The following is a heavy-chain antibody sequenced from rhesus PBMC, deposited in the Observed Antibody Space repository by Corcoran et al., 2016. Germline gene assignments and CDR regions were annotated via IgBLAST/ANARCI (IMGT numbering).Heavy chain of an antibody. D-gene: IGHD6-25*01. V-gene: IGHV4-93*01. CDR2: MYGSGGST. CDR1: GGSISSGNW. Sequence: QVQLQESGPAVVKPSDTLSLTCAVSGGSISSGNWGSWIRQSPGKGMEWIGVMYGSGGSTEYNPSLKSRVTISKDTSKNQFSLKLSSVTAADAAVYYCARAPGMAAATQYWGQGVLVTVSS. J-gene: IGHJ4*01. CDR3: ARAPGMAAATQY.